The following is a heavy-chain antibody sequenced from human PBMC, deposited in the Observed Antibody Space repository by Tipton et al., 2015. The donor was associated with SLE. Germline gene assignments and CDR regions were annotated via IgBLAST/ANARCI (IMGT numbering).Heavy chain of an antibody. CDR1: GDSISSGGHY. Sequence: TLSLTCTVSGDSISSGGHYWSWIRQNPGKGLEWIGYIYYTGATYTNPSLGSRVSISVDTSKNQFSLNLSSVTAADTAVYFCARAYSNAFDIWGLGTLITVSS. D-gene: IGHD2-21*01. V-gene: IGHV4-31*03. CDR2: IYYTGAT. CDR3: ARAYSNAFDI. J-gene: IGHJ3*02.